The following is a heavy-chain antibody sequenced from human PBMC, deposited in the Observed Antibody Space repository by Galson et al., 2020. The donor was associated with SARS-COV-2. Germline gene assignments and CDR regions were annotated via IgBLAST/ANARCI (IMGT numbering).Heavy chain of an antibody. CDR2: INTNTGNP. J-gene: IGHJ6*03. D-gene: IGHD2-2*01. CDR1: GYTFTSYA. Sequence: ASVKVSCKASGYTFTSYAMNWVLQAPGQGLEWMGWINTNTGNPTYAQGFTGRFVFSLDTSVSTAYLQISSLKAEDTAVYYCARAEEGIVVVPAAIGRDFYYYMDVWGKGTTVTVSS. V-gene: IGHV7-4-1*02. CDR3: ARAEEGIVVVPAAIGRDFYYYMDV.